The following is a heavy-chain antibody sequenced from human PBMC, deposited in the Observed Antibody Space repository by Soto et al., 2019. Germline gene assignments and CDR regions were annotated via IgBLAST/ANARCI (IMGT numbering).Heavy chain of an antibody. Sequence: QLQLQESGPGLVKPSETLSLTCTVSGGSISSSSYYWGWIRQPPGKGLEWIGSIYYSVSTYYNPSLKSRVTISVDTSKNQFSLKLSSVTAADTAVYYCARHRGVATIRYNWFDPWGQGTLVTVSS. CDR2: IYYSVST. CDR3: ARHRGVATIRYNWFDP. D-gene: IGHD5-12*01. J-gene: IGHJ5*02. V-gene: IGHV4-39*01. CDR1: GGSISSSSYY.